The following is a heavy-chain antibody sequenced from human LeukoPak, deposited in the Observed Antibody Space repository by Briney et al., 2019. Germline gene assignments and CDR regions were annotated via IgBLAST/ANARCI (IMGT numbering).Heavy chain of an antibody. J-gene: IGHJ4*02. D-gene: IGHD3-10*01. CDR2: IKSKTDGETT. CDR3: TTDLGTYYHGSQRLIPIDY. V-gene: IGHV3-15*01. Sequence: GGSLRLSCVDSGFTFTNAWMSWVRQAPGKGLEWIGRIKSKTDGETTNYAEPVRGRFTISRDDSKSAVYLQLNSLKIEDTAVYYCTTDLGTYYHGSQRLIPIDYWGQGTLVTVSS. CDR1: GFTFTNAW.